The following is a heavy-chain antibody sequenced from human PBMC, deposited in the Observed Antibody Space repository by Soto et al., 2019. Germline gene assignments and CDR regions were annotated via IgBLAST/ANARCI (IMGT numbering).Heavy chain of an antibody. CDR2: IYYSGST. CDR1: GGSISSYY. V-gene: IGHV4-59*08. Sequence: SETLSLTCTVSGGSISSYYWSWIRQPPGKGLERIGYIYYSGSTNYNPSLKSRVTISVDTSKNQFSLKLSSVTAADTAVYYCARGLFQYYDFWSGYYTGWFDPWGQGTLVTVSS. D-gene: IGHD3-3*01. J-gene: IGHJ5*02. CDR3: ARGLFQYYDFWSGYYTGWFDP.